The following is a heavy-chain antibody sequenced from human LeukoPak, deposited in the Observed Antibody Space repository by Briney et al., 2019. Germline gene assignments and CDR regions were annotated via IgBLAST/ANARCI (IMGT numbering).Heavy chain of an antibody. CDR3: AREGVLTPGLFDP. CDR1: GGSISSYY. V-gene: IGHV4-59*01. Sequence: PSETLSLTCTVSGGSISSYYWSWIRQPPGKGLEWIGYIYYSGSTNYNPSLKSRVTISVDTSKNQFSLKLSSVTAADTAVYYCAREGVLTPGLFDPWGQGTLVTVSS. J-gene: IGHJ5*02. CDR2: IYYSGST. D-gene: IGHD4-23*01.